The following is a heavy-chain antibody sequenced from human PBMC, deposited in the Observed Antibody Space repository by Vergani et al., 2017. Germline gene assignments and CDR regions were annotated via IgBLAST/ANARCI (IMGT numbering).Heavy chain of an antibody. CDR2: ISSSSSYT. CDR3: ARDLRDIIDY. J-gene: IGHJ4*02. CDR1: GFTFSDYY. D-gene: IGHD2-15*01. Sequence: QVQLVESGGGLVKPGGSLRLSCAASGFTFSDYYMSWIRQAPGKGLEWVSYISSSSSYTNYADSVKGRFTISRDNSKNTLYLQMNSLRAEDTAVYYCARDLRDIIDYWGQGTLVTVSS. V-gene: IGHV3-11*06.